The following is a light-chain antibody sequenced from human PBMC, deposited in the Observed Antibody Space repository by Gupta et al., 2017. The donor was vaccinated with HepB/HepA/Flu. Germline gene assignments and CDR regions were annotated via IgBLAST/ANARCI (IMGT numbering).Light chain of an antibody. CDR1: QSLKVN. V-gene: IGKV3-15*01. Sequence: EIVITQSPGTLSVSPGERVTLSCRASQSLKVNLAWYQQRPGQAPRLVIFGVSSRATGIPARFTGSESGTEFTLTISSLQSEDFAVYYFQQYNNWPYTFGQGTKLEIK. CDR3: QQYNNWPYT. J-gene: IGKJ2*01. CDR2: GVS.